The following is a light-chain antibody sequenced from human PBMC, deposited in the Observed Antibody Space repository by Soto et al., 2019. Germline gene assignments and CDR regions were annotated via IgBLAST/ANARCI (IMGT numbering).Light chain of an antibody. Sequence: DIQLTQSPSFVSASVGDRVTFTCRASQGISTYLAWYQQKPGKVPKLLIYGASTLQSGVPSRFSGRGSGTEFTLTISSLQPEDFATYCCQQLNSPTWTFGQGTKVEIK. CDR3: QQLNSPTWT. CDR1: QGISTY. J-gene: IGKJ1*01. V-gene: IGKV1-9*01. CDR2: GAS.